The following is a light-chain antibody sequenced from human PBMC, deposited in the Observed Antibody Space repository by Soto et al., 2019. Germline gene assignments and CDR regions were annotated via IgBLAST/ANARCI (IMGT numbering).Light chain of an antibody. CDR3: MKATQSPWT. J-gene: IGKJ1*01. CDR2: KVS. Sequence: DIVMTQTPLSSPVTLGQAASSSCRSSQSLVHNDGNTYLSCFQQRPGQPPRLLIYKVSYRFSGVPDRFSGSGAGTDFTLTSSRVEAEDGGVYYCMKATQSPWTGGQGTKVELK. V-gene: IGKV2-24*01. CDR1: QSLVHNDGNTY.